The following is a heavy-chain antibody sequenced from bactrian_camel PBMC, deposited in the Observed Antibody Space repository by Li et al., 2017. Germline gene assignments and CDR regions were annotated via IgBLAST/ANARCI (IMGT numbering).Heavy chain of an antibody. CDR1: GFAYSSYC. CDR3: AADRASKKTTNWYSPSLWDY. J-gene: IGHJ4*01. Sequence: HVQLVESGGGSVQAGGSLRLSCAGSGFAYSSYCMAWFRVAPEKEREEVAAISPDGFTTFYADPVMGRFTISRDNAKNTLYLQMNDLKPEDTAMYFCAADRASKKTTNWYSPSLWDYWGQGTQVTVS. V-gene: IGHV3-3*01. D-gene: IGHD6*01. CDR2: ISPDGFTT.